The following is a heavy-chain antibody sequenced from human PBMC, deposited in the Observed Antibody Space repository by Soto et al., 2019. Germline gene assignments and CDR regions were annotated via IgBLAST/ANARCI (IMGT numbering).Heavy chain of an antibody. Sequence: SETLSLTCAVSGGSISSSNWWSWVRQPPGKGLEWIGEIYHSGSTNYNPSLKSRVTISVDKSKNQFSLKLSSVTAADTAVYYCARAVGPGKYYDFWSGYNYFDYWGQGTLVTVSS. J-gene: IGHJ4*02. CDR3: ARAVGPGKYYDFWSGYNYFDY. CDR1: GGSISSSNW. CDR2: IYHSGST. V-gene: IGHV4-4*02. D-gene: IGHD3-3*01.